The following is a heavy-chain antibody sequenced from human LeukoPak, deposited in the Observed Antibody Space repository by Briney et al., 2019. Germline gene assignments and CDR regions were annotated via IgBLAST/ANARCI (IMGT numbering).Heavy chain of an antibody. Sequence: ASVKVSCKASGHTFTSYYMHWVRQAPGQGLEWMGIINPSGGSTSYAQKFQGRVTMTRDTSTSTVYMELSSLRSEDTAVYYCAREDCSGGSCLYRWFDPWGQGTLVTVSS. CDR1: GHTFTSYY. CDR3: AREDCSGGSCLYRWFDP. J-gene: IGHJ5*02. V-gene: IGHV1-46*01. D-gene: IGHD2-15*01. CDR2: INPSGGST.